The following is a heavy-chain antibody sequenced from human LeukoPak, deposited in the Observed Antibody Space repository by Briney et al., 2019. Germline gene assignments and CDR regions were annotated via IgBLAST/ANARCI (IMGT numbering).Heavy chain of an antibody. J-gene: IGHJ4*02. V-gene: IGHV4-30-4*01. D-gene: IGHD3-16*02. Sequence: PSETLSLTCAVSGGSINSGDSYWSWIRQPPGKGLEWIGYIYYTGSTYYNPSLKSRVTISIDTSKNQFSLKLSSVTAADTAVYYCARGKVFGGVVVRVFSDFWGQGTLVTVSS. CDR3: ARGKVFGGVVVRVFSDF. CDR2: IYYTGST. CDR1: GGSINSGDSY.